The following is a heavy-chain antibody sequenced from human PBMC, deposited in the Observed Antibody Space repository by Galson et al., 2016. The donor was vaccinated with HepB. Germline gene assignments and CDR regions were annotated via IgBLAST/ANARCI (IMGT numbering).Heavy chain of an antibody. J-gene: IGHJ4*02. CDR1: GFTFSSHT. V-gene: IGHV3-23*01. D-gene: IGHD1-14*01. CDR2: MSGGGGSI. CDR3: AKPRAATTSYFDY. Sequence: SLRLSCAASGFTFSSHTMSWVRQLPGKGLEWVSGMSGGGGSIFYADSVKGRFIISRDNSKNTLYLQMNSLRPEDTAIYYCAKPRAATTSYFDYWGQGILVTVPS.